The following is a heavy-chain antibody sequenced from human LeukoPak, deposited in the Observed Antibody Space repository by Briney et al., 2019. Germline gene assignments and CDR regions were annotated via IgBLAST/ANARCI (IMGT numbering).Heavy chain of an antibody. Sequence: GGSLRLSCAASGFTFSNAWMSWVSQAPGKGLEWVGRIKSKTDGGTTDYAAPVKGRFTISRDDSKNTLYLQMNSLKTEDTAVYYCTTLTMIVVVIRSSFDIWGQGTMVTVSS. D-gene: IGHD3-22*01. CDR3: TTLTMIVVVIRSSFDI. J-gene: IGHJ3*02. CDR1: GFTFSNAW. V-gene: IGHV3-15*01. CDR2: IKSKTDGGTT.